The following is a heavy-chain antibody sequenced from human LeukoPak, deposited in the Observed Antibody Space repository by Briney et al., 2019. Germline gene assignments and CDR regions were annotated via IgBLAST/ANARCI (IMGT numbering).Heavy chain of an antibody. Sequence: ASVTVSCKASGGSFSSYAISWVRQAPGQGLEWMGRIIPILGMANYAQKFQGRVTITADKSTSSAYMELSSLRSKDTDVYYCARERFGELLRVPYYFDCWGQGTLVTVSS. D-gene: IGHD3-10*01. CDR1: GGSFSSYA. CDR2: IIPILGMA. J-gene: IGHJ4*02. V-gene: IGHV1-69*04. CDR3: ARERFGELLRVPYYFDC.